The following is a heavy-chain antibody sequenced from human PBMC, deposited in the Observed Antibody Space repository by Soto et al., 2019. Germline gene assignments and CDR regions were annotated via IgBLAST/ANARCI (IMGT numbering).Heavy chain of an antibody. CDR1: GFTFSTCS. Sequence: EVQLVESGGGLVKPGGSLRLSCAASGFTFSTCSMNWVRQAPGKGLEWASSISSSSSNIYYADSVKGRFTISRDNAKNSLYLQMNSLRADDTAVYYCARDNGYDAATLDYWGQGTLVTVSS. CDR3: ARDNGYDAATLDY. J-gene: IGHJ4*02. D-gene: IGHD5-12*01. V-gene: IGHV3-21*02. CDR2: ISSSSSNI.